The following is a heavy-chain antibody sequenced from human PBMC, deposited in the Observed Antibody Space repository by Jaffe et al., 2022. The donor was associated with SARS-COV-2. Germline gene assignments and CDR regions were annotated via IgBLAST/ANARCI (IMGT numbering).Heavy chain of an antibody. Sequence: EVQLVESGGGLVQPGGSLRLSCAASGFTFSSYWMSWVRQAPGKGLEWVANIKQDGSEKYYVDSVKGRFTISRDNAKNSLYLQMNSLRAEDTAVYYCARGGSIAAAGLSVYYYYYMDVWGKGTTVTVSS. CDR3: ARGGSIAAAGLSVYYYYYMDV. J-gene: IGHJ6*03. D-gene: IGHD6-13*01. CDR2: IKQDGSEK. CDR1: GFTFSSYW. V-gene: IGHV3-7*01.